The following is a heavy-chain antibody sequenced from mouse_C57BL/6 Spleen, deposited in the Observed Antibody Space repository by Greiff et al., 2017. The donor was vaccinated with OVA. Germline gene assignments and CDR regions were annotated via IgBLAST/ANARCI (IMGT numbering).Heavy chain of an antibody. CDR2: LDPETGGT. V-gene: IGHV1-15*01. D-gene: IGHD1-1*01. CDR1: GYTFTDYE. CDR3: TRSGTTVDY. Sequence: VQGVESGAELVRPGASVTLSCKASGYTFTDYEMHWVKQTPVHGLEWIGALDPETGGTAYNQKFKGKAILTADKSSSTAYMELRSLTSEDSAVYYCTRSGTTVDYWGQGTTLTVSS. J-gene: IGHJ2*01.